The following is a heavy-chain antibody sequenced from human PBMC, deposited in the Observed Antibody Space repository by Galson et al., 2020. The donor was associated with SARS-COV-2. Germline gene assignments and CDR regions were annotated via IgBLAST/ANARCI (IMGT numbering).Heavy chain of an antibody. CDR2: ISSSSSTI. Sequence: GESLKISCAASGFTFSSYSMNWVRQAPGKGLEWVSYISSSSSTIYYADSVKGRFTISRDNAKNSLYLQMNSLRDEDTAVYYCATPRGYSSGPFDYWGQGTLVTVSS. V-gene: IGHV3-48*02. J-gene: IGHJ4*02. CDR3: ATPRGYSSGPFDY. CDR1: GFTFSSYS. D-gene: IGHD6-19*01.